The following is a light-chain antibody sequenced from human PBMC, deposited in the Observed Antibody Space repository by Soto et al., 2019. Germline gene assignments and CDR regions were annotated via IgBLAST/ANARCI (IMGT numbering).Light chain of an antibody. CDR1: TGAVTSGYY. CDR3: LLAHGGLRV. CDR2: STS. J-gene: IGLJ3*02. V-gene: IGLV7-43*01. Sequence: QAVVTQEPSVTVSPGRTVTLTCASSTGAVTSGYYPNWFQQKPGQAPRALIYSTSKKHSWTPARFSGSLLGGKAALTLSGVQPEDEAEYFCLLAHGGLRVFGGGTKLTVL.